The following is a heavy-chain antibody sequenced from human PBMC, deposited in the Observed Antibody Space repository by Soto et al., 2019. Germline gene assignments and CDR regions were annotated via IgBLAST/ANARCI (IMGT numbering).Heavy chain of an antibody. CDR3: ARKHLAVAVSPWFDP. Sequence: QVTLKESGPVLVKPTETLTLRCTVSGVSITDSEMGGSWLRQPPGQPLEWLAHIDSSGEKAYRTFLNSRLATSKDPSKSQTVLTMTNMDPADTATYYCARKHLAVAVSPWFDPWGQGIPVTVSS. V-gene: IGHV2-26*01. CDR1: GVSITDSEMG. J-gene: IGHJ5*02. CDR2: IDSSGEK. D-gene: IGHD6-19*01.